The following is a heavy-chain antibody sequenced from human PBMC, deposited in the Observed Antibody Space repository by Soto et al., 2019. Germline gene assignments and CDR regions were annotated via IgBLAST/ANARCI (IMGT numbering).Heavy chain of an antibody. Sequence: PGGSLRLSCAPSGLSVSNNYMSWVRQAPGKGLEWVSIIYNDGNTYYADSVRGRFTISRDNSKNTLSLQMKRLRAEDTPVYYCARDGYNPYWFATWGQGTLVTVSS. CDR2: IYNDGNT. D-gene: IGHD1-20*01. V-gene: IGHV3-53*01. J-gene: IGHJ5*02. CDR3: ARDGYNPYWFAT. CDR1: GLSVSNNY.